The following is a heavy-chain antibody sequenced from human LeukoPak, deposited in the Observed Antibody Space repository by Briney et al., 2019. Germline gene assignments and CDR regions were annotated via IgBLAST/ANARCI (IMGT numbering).Heavy chain of an antibody. V-gene: IGHV1-2*02. J-gene: IGHJ4*02. CDR1: GYTFTGYY. D-gene: IGHD2-2*01. Sequence: ASVKVSCKASGYTFTGYYMHWVRQAPGQGIEWMGWINPNSGGRNYAQKFQGRVTMTRDTSVSTAYMELSRLRSDDTAVYYCARVPGIVVVPAATFDYWGQGTLVTVSS. CDR2: INPNSGGR. CDR3: ARVPGIVVVPAATFDY.